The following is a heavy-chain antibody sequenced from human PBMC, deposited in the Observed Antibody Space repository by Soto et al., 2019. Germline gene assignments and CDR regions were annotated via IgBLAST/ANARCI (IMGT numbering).Heavy chain of an antibody. J-gene: IGHJ6*02. V-gene: IGHV3-74*01. CDR2: IKYDGSIT. Sequence: DVQLVESGGGLVQPGGSLRLSCAASGFTFIDYWRHWVRQAPGKGLFWVSRIKYDGSITNYADSVKGRFTISRDDAKNTLYLQINSLRVEDTAVYYCARGIRGYYGVDVWGQGTTVTVSS. CDR3: ARGIRGYYGVDV. CDR1: GFTFIDYW. D-gene: IGHD3-3*01.